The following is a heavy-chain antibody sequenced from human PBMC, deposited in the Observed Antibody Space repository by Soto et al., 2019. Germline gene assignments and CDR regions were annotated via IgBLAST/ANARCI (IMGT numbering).Heavy chain of an antibody. CDR3: ARVLSIAARPRIVVQGFDP. CDR2: IYYSGST. Sequence: SETLSLTCTVSGGSISSGGYCWSWIRQHPGKGLEWIGYIYYSGSTYYNPSLKSRVTISVDTSKNQFSLKLSSVTAADTAVYYCARVLSIAARPRIVVQGFDPWVQGTLVTVSS. V-gene: IGHV4-31*03. J-gene: IGHJ5*02. D-gene: IGHD6-6*01. CDR1: GGSISSGGYC.